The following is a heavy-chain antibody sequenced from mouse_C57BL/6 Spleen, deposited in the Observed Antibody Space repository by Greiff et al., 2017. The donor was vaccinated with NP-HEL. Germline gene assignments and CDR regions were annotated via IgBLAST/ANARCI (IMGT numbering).Heavy chain of an antibody. Sequence: VQLQQSGPELVKPGASVKISCKASGYSFTGYYMTWVKQSPEKSLEWIGEINPSTGGTTYNQKFKAKATLTVDKSSSTAYMPLKSLTSEDSAVYYCARRAMVTHYFDYWGQGTTLTVSS. CDR2: INPSTGGT. V-gene: IGHV1-42*01. D-gene: IGHD2-2*01. CDR3: ARRAMVTHYFDY. CDR1: GYSFTGYY. J-gene: IGHJ2*01.